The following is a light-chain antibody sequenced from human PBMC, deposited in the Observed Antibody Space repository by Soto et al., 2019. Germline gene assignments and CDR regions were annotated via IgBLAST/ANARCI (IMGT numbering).Light chain of an antibody. V-gene: IGKV3-20*01. J-gene: IGKJ4*02. CDR1: QSVNSNY. Sequence: EIVLTQSPGTLSLSPGERATLSCRASQSVNSNYLAWYQQKPGQGPRVLMYGASSRATGIPDRFSGSGSGTDYTLTLSRLKPEDFAVYYCQQDDSPPRTFGEGTKVEIK. CDR2: GAS. CDR3: QQDDSPPRT.